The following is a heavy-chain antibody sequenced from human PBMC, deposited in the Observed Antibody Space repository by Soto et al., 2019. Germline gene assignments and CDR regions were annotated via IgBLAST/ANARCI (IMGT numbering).Heavy chain of an antibody. J-gene: IGHJ4*02. CDR1: GFTFINNY. CDR2: IYSDGGT. CDR3: ATRMTTAPY. Sequence: GSLRLSCAASGFTFINNYLSWVRQAPGKGLQWVSLIYSDGGTDYAESVKGRFTISRDNSKNTLYLQMNSLKAEDTAIYYCATRMTTAPYWGQGTLVTVSS. D-gene: IGHD4-17*01. V-gene: IGHV3-66*01.